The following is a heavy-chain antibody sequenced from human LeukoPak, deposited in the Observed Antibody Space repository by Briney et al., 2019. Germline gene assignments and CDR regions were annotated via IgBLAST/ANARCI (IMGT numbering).Heavy chain of an antibody. V-gene: IGHV3-30*18. Sequence: GGSLRLSCAASGFTFTSYWMSWVRQAPGKGLEWVAVISYDGSNKYYADSVKGRFTISRDNSKNTLYLQMNSLRAEDTAVYYCAKDPGKDGYNVRYFDYWGQGTLVTVSS. CDR2: ISYDGSNK. D-gene: IGHD5-24*01. CDR3: AKDPGKDGYNVRYFDY. J-gene: IGHJ4*02. CDR1: GFTFTSYW.